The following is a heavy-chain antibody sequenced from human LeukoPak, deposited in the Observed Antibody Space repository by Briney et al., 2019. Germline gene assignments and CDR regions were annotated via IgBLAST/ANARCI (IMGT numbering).Heavy chain of an antibody. CDR3: ASIPIVGATAY. Sequence: SETLSLTCTVSGGPISSYYWSWIRQPPGKGLEWIGYIYYSGSTNYNPSLKSRVTISVDTSKNQFSLKLSSVTAADTAVYYCASIPIVGATAYWGQGTLVTVSS. CDR1: GGPISSYY. J-gene: IGHJ4*02. CDR2: IYYSGST. V-gene: IGHV4-59*08. D-gene: IGHD1-26*01.